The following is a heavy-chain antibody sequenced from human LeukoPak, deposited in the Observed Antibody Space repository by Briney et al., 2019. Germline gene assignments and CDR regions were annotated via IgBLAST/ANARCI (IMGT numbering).Heavy chain of an antibody. CDR1: GGSFSGYY. V-gene: IGHV4-34*01. J-gene: IGHJ3*02. CDR2: INHSGST. Sequence: PSETLSLTCAVHGGSFSGYYWSWIRQPPGKGLEWIGEINHSGSTNHNPSLKSRVTISVDTSKNQFSLKLSSVTAADTAVYYCARVLVDAFDIWGQGTMVTVSS. D-gene: IGHD2-8*02. CDR3: ARVLVDAFDI.